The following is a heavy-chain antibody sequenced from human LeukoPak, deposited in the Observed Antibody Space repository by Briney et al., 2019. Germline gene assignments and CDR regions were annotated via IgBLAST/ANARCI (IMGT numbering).Heavy chain of an antibody. Sequence: ASVKVSCKASGYTFTSYDINWVRQATGQGLEWMGWMNPNSSNTGYAQKFQGRVTMTRNTSISTAYMELSSLRSEDTAVYYCARVPVYDILTGYSTPGPFTFDYWGQGTLVTVSS. V-gene: IGHV1-8*01. CDR3: ARVPVYDILTGYSTPGPFTFDY. CDR1: GYTFTSYD. J-gene: IGHJ4*02. D-gene: IGHD3-9*01. CDR2: MNPNSSNT.